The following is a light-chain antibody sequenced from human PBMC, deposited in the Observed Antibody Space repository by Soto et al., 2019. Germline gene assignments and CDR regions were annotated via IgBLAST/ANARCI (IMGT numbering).Light chain of an antibody. CDR2: DAS. J-gene: IGKJ4*01. Sequence: EIVLTQSPGTLSLSPGERATLSCRASQSVSNNYLAWYQQKPGQAPRLLIYDASNRATGIPARFSGSGSGTDFTLTISSLEPEDFAVYYCQQRSNWPRLTFGGGTRWIS. V-gene: IGKV3-11*01. CDR3: QQRSNWPRLT. CDR1: QSVSNNY.